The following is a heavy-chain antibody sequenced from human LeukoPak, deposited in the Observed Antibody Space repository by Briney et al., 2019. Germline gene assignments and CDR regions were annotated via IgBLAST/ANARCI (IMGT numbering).Heavy chain of an antibody. D-gene: IGHD3-9*01. CDR2: ISSSRSYI. CDR3: ARDDRSYDILTGYYKPAYYFDY. Sequence: GGSLRLSCAASGFTFSSYSMNWVRQAPGKGLEWVSSISSSRSYIYYADSVKGRFTISRDNAKNSLYLQMNSLRAEDTAVYYCARDDRSYDILTGYYKPAYYFDYWGQGTLVTVSS. V-gene: IGHV3-21*01. CDR1: GFTFSSYS. J-gene: IGHJ4*02.